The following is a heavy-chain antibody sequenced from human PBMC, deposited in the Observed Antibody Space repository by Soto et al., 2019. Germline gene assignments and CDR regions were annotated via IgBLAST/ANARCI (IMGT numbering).Heavy chain of an antibody. J-gene: IGHJ6*02. CDR2: IIPIFCTA. CDR1: GGTFSSYA. D-gene: IGHD6-13*01. V-gene: IGHV1-69*01. CDR3: ASRAAAGNDYYYFGMDA. Sequence: QVQLVQSGAEVKKPGSSVKVSCKASGGTFSSYAISWVRQATGQGLEWMGGIIPIFCTANYAQKFQGRVTITADESTRTAYVELSSLRSEDTAVYDCASRAAAGNDYYYFGMDAWGQRTTVTVSS.